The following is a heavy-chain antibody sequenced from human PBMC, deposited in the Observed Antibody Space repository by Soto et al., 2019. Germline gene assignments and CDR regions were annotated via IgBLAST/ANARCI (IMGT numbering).Heavy chain of an antibody. Sequence: ASVKVSCKASGYTFTSYGISWVRQAPGQGLEWMGWINANSGNTNYAQKFQGRVTMTRDTSTSTAYMELSRLRSDDTAVYYCARGDYDILTGYSVPMYNWFDPWGQGTLVTVSS. CDR2: INANSGNT. V-gene: IGHV1-18*01. J-gene: IGHJ5*02. CDR3: ARGDYDILTGYSVPMYNWFDP. CDR1: GYTFTSYG. D-gene: IGHD3-9*01.